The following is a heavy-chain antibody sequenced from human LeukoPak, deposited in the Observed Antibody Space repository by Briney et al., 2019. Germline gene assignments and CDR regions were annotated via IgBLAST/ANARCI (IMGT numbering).Heavy chain of an antibody. J-gene: IGHJ4*02. D-gene: IGHD3-10*01. CDR1: GGSVSSGSYY. CDR2: IYYSGST. V-gene: IGHV4-61*01. CDR3: ARVDYYGSGSYDYFDY. Sequence: PSETLSLTCTVSGGSVSSGSYYWSWIQQPPGKGLEWIGYIYYSGSTNYNPSLKSRVTISVDTSKNQFSLKLSSVTAADTAVYYCARVDYYGSGSYDYFDYWGQGTLVTVSS.